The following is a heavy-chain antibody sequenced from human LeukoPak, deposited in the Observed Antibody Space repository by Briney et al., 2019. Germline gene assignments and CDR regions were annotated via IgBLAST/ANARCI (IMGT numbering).Heavy chain of an antibody. V-gene: IGHV4-34*01. D-gene: IGHD3-10*02. Sequence: SETLSLTCAVYGGSFSGYYWGGIRQPPGKGREGMGEINHSGRTNYNPSLKSRATISVEPSKNKFSLKLSSVTAADTAVYYCATSYYYVWSSSKSYYFDYWGQGTLVTVSS. J-gene: IGHJ4*02. CDR3: ATSYYYVWSSSKSYYFDY. CDR1: GGSFSGYY. CDR2: INHSGRT.